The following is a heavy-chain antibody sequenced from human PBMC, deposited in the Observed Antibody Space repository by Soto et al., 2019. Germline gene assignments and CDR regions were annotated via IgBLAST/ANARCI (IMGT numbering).Heavy chain of an antibody. Sequence: QVQLVQSGAEVKKPGASVKVSCKASGYTFTSYYMHWVRQAPGQGLEWMGIINPSGGSTSYAQKFQGRVTMTRDTSTGTVYMELSSLRSEDTAVYYCAIPTGTEVGWFDPWGQGTLVTVSS. J-gene: IGHJ5*02. V-gene: IGHV1-46*03. CDR3: AIPTGTEVGWFDP. D-gene: IGHD1-1*01. CDR2: INPSGGST. CDR1: GYTFTSYY.